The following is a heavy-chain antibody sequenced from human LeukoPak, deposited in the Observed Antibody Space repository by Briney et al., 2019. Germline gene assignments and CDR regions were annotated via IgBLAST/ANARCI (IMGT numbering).Heavy chain of an antibody. CDR1: GFTFSTYE. D-gene: IGHD5-24*01. Sequence: PGGSLRLSCVASGFTFSTYEMNWVRQAPGKGLEWVSCISSSGSTIFYADSVKGRFTISRDNAKNSLYLQMNSLRAEDTAVYYCARALKGGRDGYNYRGTYAFDIWGQGTMVTVSS. V-gene: IGHV3-48*03. CDR2: ISSSGSTI. J-gene: IGHJ3*02. CDR3: ARALKGGRDGYNYRGTYAFDI.